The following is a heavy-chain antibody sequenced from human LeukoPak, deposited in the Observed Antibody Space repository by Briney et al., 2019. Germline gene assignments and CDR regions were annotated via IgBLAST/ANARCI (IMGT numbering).Heavy chain of an antibody. D-gene: IGHD3-22*01. CDR1: GGTFSSYA. V-gene: IGHV1-69*05. J-gene: IGHJ5*02. CDR3: ARGLIHYYDSSGFDP. Sequence: ASVKVSCKASGGTFSSYAISWVRQAPGQGLEWMEGIIPIFGTANYAQKFQGRVTITTDESTSTAYMELSSLRSKDTAVYYCARGLIHYYDSSGFDPWGQGTLVTVSS. CDR2: IIPIFGTA.